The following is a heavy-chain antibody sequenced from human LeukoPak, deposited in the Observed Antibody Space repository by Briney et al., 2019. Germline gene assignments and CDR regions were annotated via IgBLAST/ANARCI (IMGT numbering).Heavy chain of an antibody. CDR2: IIPILGIA. V-gene: IGHV1-69*04. CDR3: ARDGAAAARPDSD. J-gene: IGHJ4*02. CDR1: GGTFSSYT. D-gene: IGHD6-6*01. Sequence: SVKVSCKASGGTFSSYTISWVRQAPGQGLEWMGRIIPILGIANYAQKFQGRVTITADKSTSTAYMELSSLGSEDTAVYYCARDGAAAARPDSDWGQGTLVTVSS.